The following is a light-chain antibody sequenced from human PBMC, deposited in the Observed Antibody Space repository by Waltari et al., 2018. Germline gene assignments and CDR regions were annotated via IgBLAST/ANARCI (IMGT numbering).Light chain of an antibody. V-gene: IGKV4-1*01. CDR2: WAS. Sequence: DIVMTQSPDSLAVSLGERATIHCKSRQSVLYSSNNKNYLAWYQQKPGQPPKLLIYWASTRESGVPDRFSGSGSGTDFTLTIGGLQAEDVAIYYCQHYYSPPYTFGQGTKLEIK. CDR1: QSVLYSSNNKNY. J-gene: IGKJ2*01. CDR3: QHYYSPPYT.